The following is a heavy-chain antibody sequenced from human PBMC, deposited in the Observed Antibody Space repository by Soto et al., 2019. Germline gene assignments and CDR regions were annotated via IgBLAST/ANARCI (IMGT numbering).Heavy chain of an antibody. CDR2: IWYDGSNK. CDR1: GFTFSSYG. D-gene: IGHD6-13*01. CDR3: ARGGSSSWYVSY. Sequence: QVQLVESGGGVVQPGRSLRLSCAASGFTFSSYGMHWVRQAPGKGLEWVAVIWYDGSNKYYADSVKGRFTISRDNSKNTLYLQMTSLRDEDTAVYYCARGGSSSWYVSYWGQGTLVTVSS. J-gene: IGHJ4*02. V-gene: IGHV3-33*01.